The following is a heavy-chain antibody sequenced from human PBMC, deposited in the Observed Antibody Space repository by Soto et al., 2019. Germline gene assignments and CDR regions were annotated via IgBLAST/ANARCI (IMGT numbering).Heavy chain of an antibody. D-gene: IGHD6-25*01. V-gene: IGHV5-51*01. J-gene: IGHJ4*02. CDR1: GYNFTAFW. Sequence: VESLKISCKVSGYNFTAFWLCCLLQMPGKGLEWMANIHPLDSETNYGPSFQGQVTISADKSITTAFLHWSNLKASDTGIYFCAKLGFPGAIYFDSWGQGSLVTVSS. CDR2: IHPLDSET. CDR3: AKLGFPGAIYFDS.